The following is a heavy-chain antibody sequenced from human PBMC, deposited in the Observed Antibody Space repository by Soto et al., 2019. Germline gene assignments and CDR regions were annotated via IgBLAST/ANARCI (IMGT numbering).Heavy chain of an antibody. CDR2: IIPIFGTA. D-gene: IGHD5-18*01. CDR3: SREGNTAASP. CDR1: GGTFSSYA. Sequence: SVKVSCKASGGTFSSYAISWVRQAPGQGLEWMGGIIPIFGTANYAQTCQGRVTITADDSTSTAYMELSSLRSENPAVYYGSREGNTAASPWVQGTLVTVSS. J-gene: IGHJ5*02. V-gene: IGHV1-69*13.